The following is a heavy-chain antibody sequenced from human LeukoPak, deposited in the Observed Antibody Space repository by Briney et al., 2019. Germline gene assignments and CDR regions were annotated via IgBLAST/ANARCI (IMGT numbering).Heavy chain of an antibody. CDR3: ARSNQADDY. CDR1: GFTFSSYA. CDR2: INPGGSST. V-gene: IGHV3-74*01. Sequence: GGSLRLSCAASGFTFSSYAMSWVRQAPGKGLVWVSRINPGGSSTAYADSVKGRFTISRDNAKNTLYLQMNSLRAEDTAVYYCARSNQADDYWGQGTLVTVSS. J-gene: IGHJ4*02. D-gene: IGHD4-11*01.